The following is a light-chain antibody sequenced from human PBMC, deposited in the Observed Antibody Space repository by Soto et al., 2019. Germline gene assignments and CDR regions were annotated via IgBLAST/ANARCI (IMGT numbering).Light chain of an antibody. J-gene: IGKJ5*01. CDR1: RNVSIY. Sequence: EIPLIQSQSSLAASVGDRLTLTFLASRNVSIYLNWYQHKPGKGPTLLIHATSNLQIGVPSRFSGSGSGTEFTLTISSLEPEDFGTYYCQQSYKMPSFGQGTRLEIK. CDR2: ATS. V-gene: IGKV1-39*01. CDR3: QQSYKMPS.